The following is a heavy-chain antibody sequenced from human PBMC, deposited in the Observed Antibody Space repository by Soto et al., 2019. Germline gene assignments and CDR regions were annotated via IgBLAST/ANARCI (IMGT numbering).Heavy chain of an antibody. CDR3: ARDRGGRVGAFRAYYYGMDV. J-gene: IGHJ6*02. D-gene: IGHD1-26*01. CDR2: INSDGSST. CDR1: GFTFSSYW. V-gene: IGHV3-74*01. Sequence: GGSLRLSCAASGFTFSSYWMHWVRQAPGKGLVWVSRINSDGSSTSYADSVKGRFTISRDNAKNTLYLQMNSLRAEDTAVYYCARDRGGRVGAFRAYYYGMDVWGQGTTVTVSS.